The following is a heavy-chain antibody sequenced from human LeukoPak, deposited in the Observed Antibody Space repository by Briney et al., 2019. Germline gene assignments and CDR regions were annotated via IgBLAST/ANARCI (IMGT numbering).Heavy chain of an antibody. CDR1: GGSISSSSYF. CDR3: ARHDSVIRYFPARGFDY. Sequence: SETLSLTCTVSGGSISSSSYFWGWIRQPPGKGLEWIGSIYYSGSTNYNPSLKSRVTISVDTSKNQFSLKLSSVTAADTAVYYCARHDSVIRYFPARGFDYWGQGTLVTVSS. J-gene: IGHJ4*02. CDR2: IYYSGST. D-gene: IGHD3-9*01. V-gene: IGHV4-39*01.